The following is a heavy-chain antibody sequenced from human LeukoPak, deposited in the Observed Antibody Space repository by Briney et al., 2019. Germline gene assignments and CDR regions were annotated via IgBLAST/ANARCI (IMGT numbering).Heavy chain of an antibody. CDR1: GDTFTSYA. J-gene: IGHJ6*03. CDR2: IIPIFGTA. V-gene: IGHV1-69*05. Sequence: SVKVSCKASGDTFTSYAISWVRQAPGQGLEWMGGIIPIFGTANYAQKFQGRVTMTTDESTSTAYMERSSRRSEDTAVLYCARRGSPTFGVVIIPTYHFHMDVWGKGTTVPVSS. D-gene: IGHD3-3*01. CDR3: ARRGSPTFGVVIIPTYHFHMDV.